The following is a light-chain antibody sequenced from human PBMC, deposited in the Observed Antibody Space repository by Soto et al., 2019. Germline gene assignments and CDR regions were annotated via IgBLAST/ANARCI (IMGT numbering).Light chain of an antibody. CDR1: QSVRNSH. J-gene: IGKJ1*01. Sequence: EIVLTQSPGTLSFSPGERATLSCRASQSVRNSHLAWYQQKPGQPPRLLISRAASRAPGIPDRFSGSGSGTGFALSISKLEPEDSALYYCQQDGESPWTFGRGSKVEI. CDR3: QQDGESPWT. CDR2: RAA. V-gene: IGKV3-20*01.